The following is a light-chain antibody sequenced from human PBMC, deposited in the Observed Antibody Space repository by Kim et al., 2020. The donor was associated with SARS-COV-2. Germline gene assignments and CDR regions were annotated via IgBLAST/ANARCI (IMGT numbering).Light chain of an antibody. CDR3: QYYGTYPYI. J-gene: IGKJ2*01. CDR2: AAS. Sequence: SASVGDSVTLTCRASQDIGDFLAWFQQRTGKAPKSLIYAASTLQGGVPSKFSGSGSGTDFTLTISSLQPEDFATYYCQYYGTYPYIFGQGTKLEI. CDR1: QDIGDF. V-gene: IGKV1-16*02.